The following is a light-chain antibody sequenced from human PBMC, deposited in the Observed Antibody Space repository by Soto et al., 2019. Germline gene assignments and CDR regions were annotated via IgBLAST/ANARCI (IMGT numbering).Light chain of an antibody. CDR2: GAS. CDR3: QQYNNWPPIT. V-gene: IGKV3-15*01. Sequence: EIVIAQSPATLSVSPGGRATLSWRASPSVSSNLAWYQQKPGQAPRLLIYGASTRASGIPARFSGSGSGTEFTLTISSLQSEDFAVYYCQQYNNWPPITFGQGTRLENK. CDR1: PSVSSN. J-gene: IGKJ5*01.